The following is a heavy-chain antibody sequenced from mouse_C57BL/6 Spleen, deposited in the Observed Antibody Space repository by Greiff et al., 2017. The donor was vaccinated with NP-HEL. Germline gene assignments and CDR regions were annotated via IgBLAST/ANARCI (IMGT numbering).Heavy chain of an antibody. CDR3: ARTPYGSPWFAY. CDR2: ISSGSSTI. D-gene: IGHD1-1*01. V-gene: IGHV5-17*01. CDR1: GFTFSDYG. J-gene: IGHJ3*01. Sequence: EVKLMESGGGLVKPGGSLKLSCAASGFTFSDYGIHWVRQAPEKGLEWVAYISSGSSTIYYADTVKGRFTISRDNAKNTLFLQMTSLRSEDTAMYYCARTPYGSPWFAYWGQGTLVTVSA.